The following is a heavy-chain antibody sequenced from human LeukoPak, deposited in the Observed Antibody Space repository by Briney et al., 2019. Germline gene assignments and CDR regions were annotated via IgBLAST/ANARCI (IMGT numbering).Heavy chain of an antibody. J-gene: IGHJ4*02. Sequence: SQTLSLTCTVSGGSISSGDYYWSWIRQPPGKGLEWIGYIYYSGSTYYNPSLKSRVTISVDTSKNQFPLKLSSVTAADTAVYYCARVGGGDFWSGYPFDYWGQGTLVTVSS. V-gene: IGHV4-30-4*08. CDR1: GGSISSGDYY. CDR3: ARVGGGDFWSGYPFDY. D-gene: IGHD3-3*01. CDR2: IYYSGST.